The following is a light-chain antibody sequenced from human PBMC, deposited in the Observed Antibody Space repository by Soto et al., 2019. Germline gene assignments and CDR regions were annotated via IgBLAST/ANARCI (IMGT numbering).Light chain of an antibody. V-gene: IGKV3-20*01. Sequence: EIVLTQSPGTLSLSPGERATLSCRSSQSVSSNYFAWYQQKPDQTPRLVIYEVSGMATGIPDRCSGSGSGTDFTFTISSLEPEDFAVYYCQQYGRSPTFGQGTKVEIK. J-gene: IGKJ1*01. CDR1: QSVSSNY. CDR3: QQYGRSPT. CDR2: EVS.